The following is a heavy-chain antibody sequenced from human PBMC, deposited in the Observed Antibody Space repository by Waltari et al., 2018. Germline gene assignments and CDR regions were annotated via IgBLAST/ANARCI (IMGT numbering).Heavy chain of an antibody. CDR1: GFTFSRHG. J-gene: IGHJ6*02. Sequence: EVQLLESGGGFVQPGDSLRLSCAASGFTFSRHGMNWVRQAPGKGLEWVSGITSAGSTYYADSVKGRFTISRDNSKNTLYLQMNSLRAEETAVYYCAKVGVCYNCGLDVWGQGTTVTVSS. CDR3: AKVGVCYNCGLDV. D-gene: IGHD2-8*01. CDR2: ITSAGST. V-gene: IGHV3-23*01.